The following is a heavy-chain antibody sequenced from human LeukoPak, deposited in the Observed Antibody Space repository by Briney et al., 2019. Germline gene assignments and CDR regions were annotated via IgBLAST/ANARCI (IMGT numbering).Heavy chain of an antibody. J-gene: IGHJ4*02. V-gene: IGHV1-69*04. CDR1: GGTFSSYA. D-gene: IGHD3-10*01. CDR3: AREGSDYGSGSYYNFDY. CDR2: IIPILGIA. Sequence: SVKVSCKASGGTFSSYAMSWVRQAPGQGLEWMGRIIPILGIANYAQKFQGRVTITADKSTSTAYMELSSLRSEDTAVYYCAREGSDYGSGSYYNFDYWGQGTLVTVSS.